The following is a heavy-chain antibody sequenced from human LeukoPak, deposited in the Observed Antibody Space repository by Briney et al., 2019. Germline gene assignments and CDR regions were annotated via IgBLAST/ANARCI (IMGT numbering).Heavy chain of an antibody. CDR1: GFTFSNFA. D-gene: IGHD3-10*01. CDR2: ISGSGGST. CDR3: ASLLTPYHGSGGGGVDV. Sequence: AGGSLRLSCAASGFTFSNFAMSWVRQAPEKGLEWVSTISGSGGSTYYADSVRGRFTISRDNAKDTLFLQMTSLRVEDTAVYSCASLLTPYHGSGGGGVDVWGQGTTVTVSS. J-gene: IGHJ6*02. V-gene: IGHV3-23*01.